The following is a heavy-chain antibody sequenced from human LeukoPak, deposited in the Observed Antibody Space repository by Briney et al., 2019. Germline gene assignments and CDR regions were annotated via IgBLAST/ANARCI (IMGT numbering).Heavy chain of an antibody. CDR2: INHSGST. D-gene: IGHD6-13*01. CDR3: GIAAAGKGTYWFDP. J-gene: IGHJ5*02. CDR1: GGSFSGYY. Sequence: SETLSLTCAVYGGSFSGYYWSWIRQPPGKGLEWIGEINHSGSTNYNPSLKSRVTISVDTSKNQFSLKLSSVIAADTAVYYCGIAAAGKGTYWFDPWGQGTLVTVPS. V-gene: IGHV4-34*01.